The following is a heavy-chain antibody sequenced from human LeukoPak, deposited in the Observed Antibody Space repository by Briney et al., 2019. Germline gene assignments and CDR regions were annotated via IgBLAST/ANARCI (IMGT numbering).Heavy chain of an antibody. J-gene: IGHJ4*02. Sequence: GGSLRLSCAASGFDFSSNWMHWVRHAPGQGLVWVSRIKGDGISTNYADSVKGRFTISRDIAENTLYLQMNSLRAEDTGVYYCAKDHYWSIDYWGRGTLVTVSS. V-gene: IGHV3-74*01. CDR1: GFDFSSNW. CDR3: AKDHYWSIDY. CDR2: IKGDGIST. D-gene: IGHD3-3*01.